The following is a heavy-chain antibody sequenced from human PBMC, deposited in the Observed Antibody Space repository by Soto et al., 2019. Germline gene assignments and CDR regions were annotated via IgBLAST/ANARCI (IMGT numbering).Heavy chain of an antibody. D-gene: IGHD6-13*01. CDR2: VYYSGST. Sequence: QVQLQESGPGLVKPSETLSLTCTVSGASVSSGRYYWSWIRQPPGKGLEWIGYVYYSGSTNYNPSLKSRVTISLDTSKNQFSLKLRSATAADTAVYYCARVFSSSWCYYFDYWGQGTLVTVSS. CDR1: GASVSSGRYY. V-gene: IGHV4-61*01. CDR3: ARVFSSSWCYYFDY. J-gene: IGHJ4*02.